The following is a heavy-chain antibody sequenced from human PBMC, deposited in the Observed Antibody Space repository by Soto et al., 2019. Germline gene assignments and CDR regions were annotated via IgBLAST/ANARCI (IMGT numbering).Heavy chain of an antibody. CDR2: ISGSGGST. D-gene: IGHD4-4*01. CDR3: AKDTIELTTVVPFDY. CDR1: GFTSSSYA. J-gene: IGHJ4*02. V-gene: IGHV3-23*01. Sequence: GGSLRLSCASSGFTSSSYAMSWVRQAPGKGLEWVSAISGSGGSTYYADSVKGRFTISRDNSKNTLYLQMNSLRAEDTAVYYCAKDTIELTTVVPFDYWGQGTQVTVPQ.